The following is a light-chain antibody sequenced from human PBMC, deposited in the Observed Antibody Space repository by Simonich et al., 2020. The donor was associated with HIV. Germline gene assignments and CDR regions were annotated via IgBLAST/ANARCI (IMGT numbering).Light chain of an antibody. CDR1: ALPNQY. Sequence: SYELTQPPSVSVSPGQTARITCSGDALPNQYAYWFQQKPGQAPVLIICKDSERPSGIPERFSGSSSGTSVTLTISGVQAEDEADYYCQSTDSSGTYVFGTGTKVTVL. V-gene: IGLV3-25*03. J-gene: IGLJ1*01. CDR2: KDS. CDR3: QSTDSSGTYV.